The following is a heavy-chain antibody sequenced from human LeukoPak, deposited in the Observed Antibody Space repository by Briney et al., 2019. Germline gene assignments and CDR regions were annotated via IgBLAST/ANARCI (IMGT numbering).Heavy chain of an antibody. J-gene: IGHJ4*02. CDR2: IRYDGSNK. CDR1: GFTFSSYG. V-gene: IGHV3-30*02. D-gene: IGHD3-22*01. CDR3: VRDWGYDSSGYWQKYFDT. Sequence: GGSLRLFCAASGFTFSSYGMHWVRQAPGKGLEWVAFIRYDGSNKYYADSVKGRFTISRDNSKNTVYLQMNSLRAEDTAVYYCVRDWGYDSSGYWQKYFDTWGQGTLVTVSS.